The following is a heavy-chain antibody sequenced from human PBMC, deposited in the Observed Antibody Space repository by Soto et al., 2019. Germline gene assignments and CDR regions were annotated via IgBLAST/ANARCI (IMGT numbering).Heavy chain of an antibody. J-gene: IGHJ4*02. V-gene: IGHV3-48*02. CDR1: GFSFSTYD. Sequence: GGSLRLSCVASGFSFSTYDMDWVRQAPGKAPEWIAHISTTSFTIYYADSVKGRFTISRDNVRNSLYLEMKSLRDEDTAVYYCARDRCFDGSCYSASDFWGQGIQVTVSS. CDR3: ARDRCFDGSCYSASDF. D-gene: IGHD2-15*01. CDR2: ISTTSFTI.